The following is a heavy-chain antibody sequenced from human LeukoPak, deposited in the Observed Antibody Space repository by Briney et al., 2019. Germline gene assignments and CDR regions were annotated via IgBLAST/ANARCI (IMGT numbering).Heavy chain of an antibody. V-gene: IGHV1-18*01. CDR3: ARGSPSGGAGGTFDY. CDR2: ISTFNGHT. D-gene: IGHD3-16*01. CDR1: GYAFSNYG. Sequence: ASVKVSCKASGYAFSNYGISWVRQAPGQGLEWLGWISTFNGHTTYALKFQGRVTMTRNTSISTAYMELSSLRSEDTAVYYCARGSPSGGAGGTFDYWGQGTLVTVSS. J-gene: IGHJ4*02.